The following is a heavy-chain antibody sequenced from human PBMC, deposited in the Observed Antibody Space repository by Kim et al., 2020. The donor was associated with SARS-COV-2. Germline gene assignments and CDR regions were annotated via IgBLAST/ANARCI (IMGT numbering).Heavy chain of an antibody. CDR2: INHSGST. J-gene: IGHJ6*03. D-gene: IGHD3-10*01. CDR3: ARVGGYYYGSGRNYYYYMDV. Sequence: SETLSLTCAVYGGSFSGYYWSWIRQPPGKGLEWIGEINHSGSTNYNPSLKSRVTISVDTSKNQFSLKLSSVTAADTAVYYCARVGGYYYGSGRNYYYYMDVWGKGTTVTVSS. CDR1: GGSFSGYY. V-gene: IGHV4-34*01.